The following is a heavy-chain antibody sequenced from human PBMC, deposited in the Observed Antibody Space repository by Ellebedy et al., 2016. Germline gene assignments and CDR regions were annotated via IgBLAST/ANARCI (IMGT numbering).Heavy chain of an antibody. J-gene: IGHJ4*02. V-gene: IGHV3-30*12. CDR2: ISYDGSNE. D-gene: IGHD2-8*01. Sequence: GGSLRLSCAASGFTFSSYGMHWVRQAPGKGLEWVAVISYDGSNEYYADSVKGRFTISRDNSKNTLYLQMNSLRAEDTAVYYCAKFGFCTNGLCSTFDNWGQGTLVTVSS. CDR3: AKFGFCTNGLCSTFDN. CDR1: GFTFSSYG.